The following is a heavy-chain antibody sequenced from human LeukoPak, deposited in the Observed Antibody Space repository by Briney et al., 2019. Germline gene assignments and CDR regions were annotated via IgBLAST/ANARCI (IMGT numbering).Heavy chain of an antibody. CDR1: GFTFSNYA. V-gene: IGHV3-23*01. D-gene: IGHD3-10*01. CDR2: ITGSGDST. CDR3: AKGGLWYGKNDH. J-gene: IGHJ4*02. Sequence: QPGGSLILSCAASGFTFSNYAMSWVRQAPGKGLEWVSTITGSGDSTYNADSVKGRFTISRDNSENTLYLQMNSLRAEDTAVYYCAKGGLWYGKNDHWGQGTLVTVSS.